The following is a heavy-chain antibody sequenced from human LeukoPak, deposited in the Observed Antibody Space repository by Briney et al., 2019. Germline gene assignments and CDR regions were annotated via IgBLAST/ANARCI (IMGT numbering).Heavy chain of an antibody. D-gene: IGHD6-19*01. CDR3: ARGASTSGWNYFDS. CDR1: GFTVISNY. V-gene: IGHV3-66*01. CDR2: IYSDGNT. J-gene: IGHJ4*02. Sequence: GGSLRLSCAASGFTVISNYMSWVRQAPGKGLEWVSIIYSDGNTHYADSVKGRFTISRDNSKNTLFLQMNSVRAEDAAVYYCARGASTSGWNYFDSWGQGTLVTASS.